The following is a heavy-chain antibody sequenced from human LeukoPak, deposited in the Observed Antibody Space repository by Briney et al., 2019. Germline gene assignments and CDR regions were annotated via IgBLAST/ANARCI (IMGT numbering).Heavy chain of an antibody. CDR1: GFTFSSYG. J-gene: IGHJ3*02. V-gene: IGHV3-23*01. D-gene: IGHD3-22*01. CDR2: ISGSGGST. CDR3: ASVVVITFWNAFDI. Sequence: PGGSLRLSCAASGFTFSSYGMSWVRQAPGKGLEWVSAISGSGGSTYYADSVKGRFTISRDNSKNTLYLQMNSLRAEDTAVYYCASVVVITFWNAFDIWGQGTMVTVSS.